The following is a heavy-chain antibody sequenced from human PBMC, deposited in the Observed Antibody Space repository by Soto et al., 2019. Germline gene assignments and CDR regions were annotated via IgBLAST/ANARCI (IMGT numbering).Heavy chain of an antibody. CDR1: GFTFSSYA. CDR3: AKARPLTIFGVVTPFDY. J-gene: IGHJ4*01. D-gene: IGHD3-3*01. Sequence: GGSLRLSCAASGFTFSSYAMSWVRQAPGKGLEWVSAISGSGGSTYYADSVKGRFTISRDNSKNTLYLQMNSLRAEDTAVYYCAKARPLTIFGVVTPFDYWGQEPWSPSPQ. CDR2: ISGSGGST. V-gene: IGHV3-23*01.